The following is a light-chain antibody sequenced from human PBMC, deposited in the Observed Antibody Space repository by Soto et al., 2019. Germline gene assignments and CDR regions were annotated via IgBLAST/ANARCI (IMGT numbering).Light chain of an antibody. Sequence: EIGLTQSPATLSLSPGERATLSCRASQSVSSYLAWYQQKPGQAPRLLNYDASNMATGIPARFSGSGSGSDFTLTISSLEPEDFALYYCQQRSNWTLTFGGGTKVEIK. CDR3: QQRSNWTLT. V-gene: IGKV3-11*01. CDR2: DAS. J-gene: IGKJ4*01. CDR1: QSVSSY.